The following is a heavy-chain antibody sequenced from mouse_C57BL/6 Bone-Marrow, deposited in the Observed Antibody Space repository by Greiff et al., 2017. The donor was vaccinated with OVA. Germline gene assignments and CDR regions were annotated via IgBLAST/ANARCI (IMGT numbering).Heavy chain of an antibody. J-gene: IGHJ4*01. V-gene: IGHV1-82*01. CDR3: ARHSMDY. CDR1: GYAFSSSW. Sequence: QVQLQQSGPELVKPGASVKISCKASGYAFSSSWMNWVKQRPGKGLEWIGRIYPGDGDTNYNGKFKGKATLTADKSSSTAYMQLSSLTSEDSAVYCCARHSMDYWGQGTSVTVSS. CDR2: IYPGDGDT.